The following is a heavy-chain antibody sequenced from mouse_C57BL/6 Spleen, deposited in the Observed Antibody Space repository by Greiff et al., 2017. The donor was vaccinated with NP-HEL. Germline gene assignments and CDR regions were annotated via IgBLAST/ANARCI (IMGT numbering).Heavy chain of an antibody. CDR1: GYTFTSYW. CDR3: ARCEGSGAMDD. J-gene: IGHJ4*01. V-gene: IGHV1-55*01. CDR2: IYPGSGST. Sequence: QVQLQQPGAELVKPGASVKMSCKASGYTFTSYWITWVKQRPGQGLEWIGDIYPGSGSTNYYEKFKSKATLTVDTSSSTAYMQRSSLTSEDSAVYYWARCEGSGAMDDWGQGTSVTVSS. D-gene: IGHD3-1*01.